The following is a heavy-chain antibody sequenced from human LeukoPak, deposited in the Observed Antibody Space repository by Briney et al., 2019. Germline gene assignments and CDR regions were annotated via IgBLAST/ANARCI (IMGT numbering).Heavy chain of an antibody. CDR2: INHSGST. Sequence: SETLSLTCAAYGGSFSGYYWSWIRQPPGKGLEWIGEINHSGSTNYNPSLKSRVTISVDTSKNQFSLKLSSVTAADTAVYYCARVRGTMIVVVFDYWGQGTLVTVSS. CDR3: ARVRGTMIVVVFDY. CDR1: GGSFSGYY. V-gene: IGHV4-34*01. D-gene: IGHD3-22*01. J-gene: IGHJ4*02.